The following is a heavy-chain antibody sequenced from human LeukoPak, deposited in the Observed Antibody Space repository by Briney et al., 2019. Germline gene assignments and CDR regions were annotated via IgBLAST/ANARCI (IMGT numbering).Heavy chain of an antibody. CDR1: GGSFSGYY. V-gene: IGHV4-34*01. J-gene: IGHJ4*02. Sequence: SETLSLTCAVYGGSFSGYYWSWIRQPPGKGLEWIGEINHSGNTNYNPSLKSRVAISVDTSKNQFSLKLSSVIAADTAMYYCARSKDGSGFAAYWGQGTQVTVSS. CDR3: ARSKDGSGFAAY. D-gene: IGHD3-22*01. CDR2: INHSGNT.